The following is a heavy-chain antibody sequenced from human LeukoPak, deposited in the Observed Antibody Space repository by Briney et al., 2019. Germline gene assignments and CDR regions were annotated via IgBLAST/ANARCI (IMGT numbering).Heavy chain of an antibody. CDR1: GFTFSSYV. CDR2: ISGSGGST. D-gene: IGHD4-11*01. CDR3: AKDRHDYSNYRAVDY. Sequence: GGSLRLSCAASGFTFSSYVMSWVRQAPGKGLEWVSAISGSGGSTYYADSVKGRFTISRDNSKNTLYLQMNSLRAEDTAVYYCAKDRHDYSNYRAVDYWGQGTLVTVSS. V-gene: IGHV3-23*01. J-gene: IGHJ4*02.